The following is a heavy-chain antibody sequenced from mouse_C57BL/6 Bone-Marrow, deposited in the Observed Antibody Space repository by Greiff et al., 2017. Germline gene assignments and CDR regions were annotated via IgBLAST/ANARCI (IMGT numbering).Heavy chain of an antibody. Sequence: DVKLQESGAELVRPGASVKLSCTASGFNIKDDYMHWVKQRPEQGLEWIGGIDPENGDTEYASKFQGKATITADTSSNTAYLQLSSLTSEDTAVYYCTSPYWDLYWGQGTSVTVSS. CDR1: GFNIKDDY. V-gene: IGHV14-4*01. CDR3: TSPYWDLY. D-gene: IGHD4-1*01. CDR2: IDPENGDT. J-gene: IGHJ4*01.